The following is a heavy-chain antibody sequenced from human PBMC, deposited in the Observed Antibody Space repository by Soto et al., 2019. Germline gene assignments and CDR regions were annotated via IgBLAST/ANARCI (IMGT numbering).Heavy chain of an antibody. CDR2: ISGSGGST. D-gene: IGHD6-19*01. V-gene: IGHV3-23*01. CDR3: AKDRDYSSGWYVAFDI. Sequence: GGSLRLSCAASGFTFSSYAMSWVRQAPGKGLEWVSAISGSGGSTYFADSVKGRFTISRDNSKNTLYLQMNSLRAEDTAVYYCAKDRDYSSGWYVAFDIWGQGTMVTVSS. CDR1: GFTFSSYA. J-gene: IGHJ3*02.